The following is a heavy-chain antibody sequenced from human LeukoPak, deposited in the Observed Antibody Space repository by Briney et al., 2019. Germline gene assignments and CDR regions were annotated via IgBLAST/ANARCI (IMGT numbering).Heavy chain of an antibody. V-gene: IGHV1-69*01. J-gene: IGHJ4*02. CDR1: GGTFSSYA. Sequence: GASVKVSCKASGGTFSSYAISWVRQAPGQGLEWMGGIIPIFGTANYAQKFQGRVTITADEPTSTAYMELSSLRSEDTAVYYCARDGKGQIQPQVLFHYWGQGTLVTVSS. CDR2: IIPIFGTA. D-gene: IGHD5-18*01. CDR3: ARDGKGQIQPQVLFHY.